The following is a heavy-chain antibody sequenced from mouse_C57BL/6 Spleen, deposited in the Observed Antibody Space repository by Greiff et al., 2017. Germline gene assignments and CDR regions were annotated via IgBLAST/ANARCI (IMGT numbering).Heavy chain of an antibody. CDR2: IHPNSGST. Sequence: QVQLKQPGAELVKPGASVKLSCKASGYTFTSYWMHWVKQRPGQGLEWIGMIHPNSGSTNYNEKFKSKATLTVDKSSSTAYMQLSSLTSEDSAVYYWARDDYDIDYWGQGTTLTVSS. D-gene: IGHD2-4*01. CDR1: GYTFTSYW. CDR3: ARDDYDIDY. V-gene: IGHV1-64*01. J-gene: IGHJ2*01.